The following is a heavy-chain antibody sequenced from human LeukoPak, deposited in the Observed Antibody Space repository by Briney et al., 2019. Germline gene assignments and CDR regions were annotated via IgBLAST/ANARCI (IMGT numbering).Heavy chain of an antibody. CDR3: ARGDYGSGRYYMDV. CDR2: INPNSGGT. V-gene: IGHV1-2*02. D-gene: IGHD3-10*01. CDR1: GYTFTGYY. Sequence: ASVKVSCKASGYTFTGYYMHWVRQAPGQGLEWMGWINPNSGGTNYAQKFQGRVTMTRDTSISTAYMELSRLRSDDTAVYYCARGDYGSGRYYMDVWGKGTTVTVSS. J-gene: IGHJ6*04.